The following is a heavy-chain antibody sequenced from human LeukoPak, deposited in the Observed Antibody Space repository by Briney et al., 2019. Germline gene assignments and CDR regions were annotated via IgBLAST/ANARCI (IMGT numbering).Heavy chain of an antibody. Sequence: SETLSLTCTVSGGSISSYYWSWIRQPPGKGLEWIGYIYYSGSTNYNPSLKSRVTISVDTSKNQFSLKLSSVTAADTAVYYCARHHGTMIVVVIIGYFDYWGQGTLVTVSS. D-gene: IGHD3-22*01. CDR3: ARHHGTMIVVVIIGYFDY. J-gene: IGHJ4*02. V-gene: IGHV4-59*01. CDR1: GGSISSYY. CDR2: IYYSGST.